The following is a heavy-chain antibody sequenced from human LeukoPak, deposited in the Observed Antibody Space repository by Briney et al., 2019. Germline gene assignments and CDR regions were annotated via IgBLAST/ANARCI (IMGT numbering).Heavy chain of an antibody. J-gene: IGHJ5*02. V-gene: IGHV6-1*01. CDR2: TYYRSKWYN. D-gene: IGHD6-13*01. CDR1: GDSVSSNSAA. Sequence: SQTLSLTCAISGDSVSSNSAAWNWIRQSPSRSLEWLGRTYYRSKWYNDYAVSVKSRITINPDTSKNQFSLQLNSVTPEDTAVYYCARSPPGIAAAVFWFDPWGQGTLVTVSS. CDR3: ARSPPGIAAAVFWFDP.